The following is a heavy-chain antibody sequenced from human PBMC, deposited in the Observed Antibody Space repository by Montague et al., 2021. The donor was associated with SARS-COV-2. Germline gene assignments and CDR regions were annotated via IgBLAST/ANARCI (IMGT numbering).Heavy chain of an antibody. CDR1: GVVLLRRR. CDR2: LLHRGKT. V-gene: IGHV4-34*12. CDR3: ARARQDVVVPALGIGAYYYYYYMDV. Sequence: SETLSLTCAVSGVVLLRRRSREHTSDLQSQHELVCRLLHRGKTNYNPSLKSRVTISVDTSKNQFSLKLSSVTAADTAVYYCARARQDVVVPALGIGAYYYYYYMDVWGKGTTVTVSS. J-gene: IGHJ6*03. D-gene: IGHD2-2*01.